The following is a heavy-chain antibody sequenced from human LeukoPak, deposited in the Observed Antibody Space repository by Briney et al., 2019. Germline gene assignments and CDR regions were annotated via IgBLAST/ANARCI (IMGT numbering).Heavy chain of an antibody. J-gene: IGHJ6*03. CDR2: IYYSGST. Sequence: PSETLSLTCTVSGGAISSYYWSWIRQPPGKGLEWIGYIYYSGSTNYNPSLKSRVTISVDTSKNQFSLKLRSVTAADTAVYYCARVRCSGGSCPYYYYYYYMDVWGKGTTVTVSS. CDR1: GGAISSYY. D-gene: IGHD2-15*01. CDR3: ARVRCSGGSCPYYYYYYYMDV. V-gene: IGHV4-59*08.